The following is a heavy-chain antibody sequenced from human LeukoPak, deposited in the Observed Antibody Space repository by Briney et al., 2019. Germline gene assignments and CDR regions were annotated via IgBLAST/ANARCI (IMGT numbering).Heavy chain of an antibody. J-gene: IGHJ3*02. Sequence: ASVKVSCTASGYTFTSYGISWVRQAPGQGLEWMGWISAYNGNTNYAQKLQGRVTMTTDTSTSTAYMELRSLRSDDTAVYYCARVSSGWYADDAFDIWGQGTMVTVSS. V-gene: IGHV1-18*01. CDR2: ISAYNGNT. D-gene: IGHD6-19*01. CDR1: GYTFTSYG. CDR3: ARVSSGWYADDAFDI.